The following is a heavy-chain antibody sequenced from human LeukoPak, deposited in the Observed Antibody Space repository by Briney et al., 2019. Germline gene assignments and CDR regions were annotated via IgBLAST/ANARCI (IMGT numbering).Heavy chain of an antibody. V-gene: IGHV4-34*01. CDR2: INHSGST. D-gene: IGHD2-15*01. CDR3: ARGYCRGGSCWFYFHP. Sequence: SETLSLTCAVYGGSFSGYYWSWIRQPPGKGLEWVGEINHSGSTKYNPSLKSRVTISVDTHKNQFSLKLSSVTAADTAVYYCARGYCRGGSCWFYFHPWGQGTLVTVSS. J-gene: IGHJ5*02. CDR1: GGSFSGYY.